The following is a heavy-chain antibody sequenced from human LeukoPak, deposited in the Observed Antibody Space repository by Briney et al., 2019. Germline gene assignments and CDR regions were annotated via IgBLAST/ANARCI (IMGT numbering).Heavy chain of an antibody. J-gene: IGHJ4*02. D-gene: IGHD2-15*01. CDR3: ARSPYCSGGSCPFDY. Sequence: GGSLRLSCAASGFTFSSYAMSWVRQAPGKGLEYVSAISSNGGSTYYANSVKGRFTISRDNSKNTLYLQMGSLRAEDMAVYYCARSPYCSGGSCPFDYWGQGTLVTVSS. CDR1: GFTFSSYA. CDR2: ISSNGGST. V-gene: IGHV3-64*01.